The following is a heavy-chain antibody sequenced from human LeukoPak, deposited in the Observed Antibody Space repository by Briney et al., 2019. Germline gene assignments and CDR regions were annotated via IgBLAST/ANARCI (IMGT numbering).Heavy chain of an antibody. CDR1: GFTFSSYA. Sequence: GGSLRLSCAASGFTFSSYALSWVRQAPGKGLEWVSGFSGSGGDTSYADSVKGRFTISRDNSKNTLYLQMDSLRAGDTAVYYCAKGGYNPTTFDYWGLGTLVTVSS. V-gene: IGHV3-23*01. CDR3: AKGGYNPTTFDY. CDR2: FSGSGGDT. D-gene: IGHD5-24*01. J-gene: IGHJ4*02.